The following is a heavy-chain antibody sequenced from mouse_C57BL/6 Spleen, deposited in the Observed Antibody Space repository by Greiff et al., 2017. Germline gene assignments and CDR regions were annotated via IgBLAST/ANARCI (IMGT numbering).Heavy chain of an antibody. CDR3: ARGDYSNYQSWFAY. CDR1: GYAFSSYW. CDR2: IYPGDGDT. D-gene: IGHD2-5*01. Sequence: VQLQQSGAELVKPGASVKISCKASGYAFSSYWMNWVKQRPGKGLEWIGQIYPGDGDTNYNGKFKGKATLTADKSSSTAYMQLSRLTSEDSAVYFCARGDYSNYQSWFAYWGQGTLVTVSA. J-gene: IGHJ3*01. V-gene: IGHV1-80*01.